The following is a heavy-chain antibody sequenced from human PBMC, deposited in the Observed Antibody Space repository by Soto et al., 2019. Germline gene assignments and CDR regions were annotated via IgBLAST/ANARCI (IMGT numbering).Heavy chain of an antibody. CDR2: ISSSSTYI. CDR3: ARQFCSGTRCYSQYFDY. V-gene: IGHV3-21*01. D-gene: IGHD2-15*01. CDR1: GFTFSTYS. J-gene: IGHJ4*02. Sequence: PGGSLRLSCAASGFTFSTYSMNWVRQAPGKGLEWVSSISSSSTYIYYADSVKGRFTISRDNAKNSLYLQMNSLRAEDTAVYFWARQFCSGTRCYSQYFDYWGQGALVTVSS.